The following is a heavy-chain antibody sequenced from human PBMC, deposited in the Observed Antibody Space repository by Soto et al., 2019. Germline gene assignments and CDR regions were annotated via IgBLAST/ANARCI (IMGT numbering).Heavy chain of an antibody. CDR3: ARHLWRITTPNWFDP. V-gene: IGHV3-7*01. Sequence: PGGSLRLSCAASGFTFSSYWMSWVRQAPGKGLEGVANIKQDGSEKYYVDSVKGRFTISRDNAKNSLYLQMNSLRAEDTAVYYCARHLWRITTPNWFDPWGQGTLVTVS. CDR1: GFTFSSYW. CDR2: IKQDGSEK. J-gene: IGHJ5*02. D-gene: IGHD1-1*01.